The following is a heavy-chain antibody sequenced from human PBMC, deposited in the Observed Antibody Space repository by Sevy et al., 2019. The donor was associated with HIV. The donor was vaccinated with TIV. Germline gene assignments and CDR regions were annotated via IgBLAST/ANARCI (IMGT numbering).Heavy chain of an antibody. Sequence: GGSLRLSCAASGFTFSSYAMSWVRQAPGKGLEWVSAISGSGGSTYYADSEKGRFTISRDNSKNTLYLQMNSLRAEDTAVYYCAKPAISGSYYAGLVYWGQGTLVTVSS. CDR2: ISGSGGST. J-gene: IGHJ4*02. CDR3: AKPAISGSYYAGLVY. V-gene: IGHV3-23*01. D-gene: IGHD1-26*01. CDR1: GFTFSSYA.